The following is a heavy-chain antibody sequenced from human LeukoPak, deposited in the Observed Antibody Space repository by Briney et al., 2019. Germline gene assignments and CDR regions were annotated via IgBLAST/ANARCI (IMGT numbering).Heavy chain of an antibody. CDR1: GGSISNTNW. V-gene: IGHV4-4*02. CDR3: AREGGPYRPLDY. J-gene: IGHJ4*02. CDR2: VDLLGRT. Sequence: PSGTLSLTCGVSGGSISNTNWWTWVRQPPGKGLEWIGEVDLLGRTNYNPSHKSRVAISVDKSENHISLWLTSVTAADTAVYYCAREGGPYRPLDYSGQGTLVTVSS.